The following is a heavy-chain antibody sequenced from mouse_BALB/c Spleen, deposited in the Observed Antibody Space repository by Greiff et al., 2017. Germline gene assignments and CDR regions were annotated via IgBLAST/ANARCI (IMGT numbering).Heavy chain of an antibody. D-gene: IGHD2-14*01. J-gene: IGHJ2*01. CDR1: GYTFTSYT. CDR2: INPSSGYT. V-gene: IGHV1-4*01. CDR3: AREGYYRYDKGCYFDD. Sequence: QVQLQQSGAALARPGASVKMSCKASGYTFTSYTMHWVKQRPGQGLEWIGYINPSSGYTNYNQKFKDKATLTADKSSSTAYMQLSSLTSEDSAVYYCAREGYYRYDKGCYFDDWGQGTTLTVSS.